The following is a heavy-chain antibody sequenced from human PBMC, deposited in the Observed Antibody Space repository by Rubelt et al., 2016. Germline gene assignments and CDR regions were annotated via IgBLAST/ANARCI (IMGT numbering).Heavy chain of an antibody. CDR2: IYYSGST. V-gene: IGHV4-59*01. CDR3: ARLGYQTYWYFDL. D-gene: IGHD5-12*01. Sequence: VQLQESGPGLVNPSETLSLTCTVSGGSMRTYYWSWIRQPPGKELEWIGYIYYSGSTNSNPSLTIRLTISVDTSKNQFSRKLSSVTASDTAVDYCARLGYQTYWYFDLWGRGTLVTVSS. CDR1: GGSMRTYY. J-gene: IGHJ2*01.